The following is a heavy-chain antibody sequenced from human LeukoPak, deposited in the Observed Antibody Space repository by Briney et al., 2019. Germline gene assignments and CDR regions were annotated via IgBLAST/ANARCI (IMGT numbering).Heavy chain of an antibody. CDR3: ARNYYGSGSFYVHN. CDR1: GGSISKGVSS. CDR2: IYHSGTT. D-gene: IGHD3-10*01. Sequence: SETLSLTCAVSGGSISKGVSSWSWIGQPPGKGLGWIGFIYHSGTTHYNPSLKSRLTFSLDKSKNQFSLKLTSVTAADTALYYCARNYYGSGSFYVHNWGQGTLVTVSS. J-gene: IGHJ4*02. V-gene: IGHV4-30-2*01.